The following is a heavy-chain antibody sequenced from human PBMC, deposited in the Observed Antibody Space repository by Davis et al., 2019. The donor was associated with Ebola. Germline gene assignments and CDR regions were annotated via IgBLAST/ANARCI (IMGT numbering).Heavy chain of an antibody. V-gene: IGHV3-30*12. CDR2: ITYDGKDQ. CDR1: GHGFTFSAYG. CDR3: AREGCCPDAFDI. J-gene: IGHJ3*02. D-gene: IGHD2-15*01. Sequence: GGSLRLSCAASGHGFTFSAYGMHWVRQAPGKGLEWVAFITYDGKDQYYKDSVKGRFTISRDNAKNSVFLQMNSLRAEDTGIYYCAREGCCPDAFDIWGQGTVVTVSS.